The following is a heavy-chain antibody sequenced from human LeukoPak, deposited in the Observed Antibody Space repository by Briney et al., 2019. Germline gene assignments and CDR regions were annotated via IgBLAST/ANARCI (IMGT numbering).Heavy chain of an antibody. CDR2: MKEDGGEI. V-gene: IGHV3-7*01. J-gene: IGHJ4*02. Sequence: GGSLRLSCAGSGFPFSNYWMAWVRQAPGKGLEWVANMKEDGGEIDYVDSVKGRFTISRDNAKNSLDLQMNSLRVDDTAVYYCVRDRGYSTFDYWGQGTLVIVSS. D-gene: IGHD4-23*01. CDR3: VRDRGYSTFDY. CDR1: GFPFSNYW.